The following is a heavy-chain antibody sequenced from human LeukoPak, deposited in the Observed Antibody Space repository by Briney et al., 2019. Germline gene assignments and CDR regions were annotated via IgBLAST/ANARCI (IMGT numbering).Heavy chain of an antibody. J-gene: IGHJ6*03. Sequence: GGSLRLSCAASGFIFSSYNLNWVRQAPGKGLEWVSSISSSSSYIYYADSMKGRFTISRDNARNSLYLQMNSLRAEDTAVYYCARMRRDLAKGDYFYYYYMDVWGKGTTVIVSS. D-gene: IGHD3-16*01. V-gene: IGHV3-21*01. CDR1: GFIFSSYN. CDR2: ISSSSSYI. CDR3: ARMRRDLAKGDYFYYYYMDV.